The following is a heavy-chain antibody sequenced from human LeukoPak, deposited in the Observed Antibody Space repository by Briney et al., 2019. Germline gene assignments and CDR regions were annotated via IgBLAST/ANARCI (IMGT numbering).Heavy chain of an antibody. CDR3: ARGRRGVVPAALFDY. J-gene: IGHJ4*02. Sequence: SETLSLTCTVSGGSISSGGYYWSWIRQPPGKGLEWIGYIYHSGSTYYNPSLKSRVTISVDRSKNQFSLKLSSVTAADTAVYYCARGRRGVVPAALFDYWGQGTLVTVSP. D-gene: IGHD2-2*01. V-gene: IGHV4-30-2*01. CDR1: GGSISSGGYY. CDR2: IYHSGST.